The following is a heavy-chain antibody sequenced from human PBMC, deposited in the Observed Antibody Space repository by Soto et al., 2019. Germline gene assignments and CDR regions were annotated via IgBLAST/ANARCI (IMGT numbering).Heavy chain of an antibody. J-gene: IGHJ6*03. CDR1: GGSISSYY. CDR3: AKSWGSYYYYYMDV. V-gene: IGHV3-9*01. Sequence: LSLTCTVSGGSISSYYWSWVRQAPGKGLEWVSGISWNSGSIGYADSVKGRFTISRDNAKNSLYLQMNSLRAEDTALYYCAKSWGSYYYYYMDVWGKGTTVTVSS. D-gene: IGHD6-13*01. CDR2: ISWNSGSI.